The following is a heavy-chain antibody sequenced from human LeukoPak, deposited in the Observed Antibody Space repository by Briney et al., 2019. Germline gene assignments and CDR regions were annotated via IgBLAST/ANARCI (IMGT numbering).Heavy chain of an antibody. CDR1: GASISSGGYY. CDR3: ARLGSWFDP. Sequence: SETLSLTCAVSGASISSGGYYWTWIRQPPGKGLEWIGYSGSTYHNPSLKSRVTISVDRSKNEFSLKLSSVTAADTAVYYCARLGSWFDPWGQGTLVSVSS. J-gene: IGHJ5*02. V-gene: IGHV4-30-2*01. CDR2: SGST.